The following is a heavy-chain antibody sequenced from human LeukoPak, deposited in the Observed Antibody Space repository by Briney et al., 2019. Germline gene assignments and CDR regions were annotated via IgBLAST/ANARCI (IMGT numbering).Heavy chain of an antibody. CDR1: GYTFTSYA. Sequence: GASVKVSCKASGYTFTSYAMHWVRQAPGQRLEWMGWINAGNGNTKYSQKFQGRVTITRDTSASTAYMELSSLRSEDTAVYYCARSRTWQQQLLSWGQGTLVTVSS. CDR3: ARSRTWQQQLLS. V-gene: IGHV1-3*01. J-gene: IGHJ5*02. CDR2: INAGNGNT. D-gene: IGHD6-13*01.